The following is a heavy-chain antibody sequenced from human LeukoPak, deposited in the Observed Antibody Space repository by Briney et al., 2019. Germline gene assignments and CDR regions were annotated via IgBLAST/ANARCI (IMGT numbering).Heavy chain of an antibody. Sequence: ASVKVSCKASGYTFTSYYMHWVRQAPGQGLEWMGIINPSGGSTSYAQKFQGRVTMTRDTSTSTVYMELSSLRSEDTAVYYCARLRWLQPRQTRADDYWGQGTLVTVSS. J-gene: IGHJ4*02. CDR2: INPSGGST. CDR3: ARLRWLQPRQTRADDY. D-gene: IGHD5-24*01. CDR1: GYTFTSYY. V-gene: IGHV1-46*01.